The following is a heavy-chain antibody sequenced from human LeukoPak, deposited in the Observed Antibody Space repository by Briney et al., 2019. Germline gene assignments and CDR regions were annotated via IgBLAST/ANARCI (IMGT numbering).Heavy chain of an antibody. V-gene: IGHV4-59*08. CDR1: GGSISIYY. CDR2: IYYSGST. J-gene: IGHJ4*02. D-gene: IGHD3-22*01. CDR3: ARHTYYYDSSGPYYFDY. Sequence: PSETLSLTCTVSGGSISIYYWSWIRQPPGKGLEWIGYIYYSGSTNYNPSLKSRVTISVDTSKNQFSLKLSSVTAADTAVYYCARHTYYYDSSGPYYFDYWGQGTLVTVSS.